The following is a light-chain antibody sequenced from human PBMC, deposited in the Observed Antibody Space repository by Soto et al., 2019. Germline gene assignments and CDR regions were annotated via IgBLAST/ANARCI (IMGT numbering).Light chain of an antibody. V-gene: IGLV2-14*01. CDR2: DVS. Sequence: QPVLTQPASVSGSLGQSITISCTGTSSDVGAYNYVSWYQQHPGKAPKLMIYDVSNRPSGVSNRFSGSKSGNTASLTISGLQAEDEADYYCSSYTSSSTLAYVFGTGTKVTVL. J-gene: IGLJ1*01. CDR1: SSDVGAYNY. CDR3: SSYTSSSTLAYV.